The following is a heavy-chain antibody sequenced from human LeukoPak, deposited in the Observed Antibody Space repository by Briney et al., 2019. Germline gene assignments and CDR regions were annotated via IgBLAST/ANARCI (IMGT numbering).Heavy chain of an antibody. Sequence: SQTLSLTCTVSGGSISSGDYYWSWIRQPAGKGLEWIGRIYTSGSTNYNPSLKSRVTISVDTSKNQFSLKLSSVTAADTAVYYRAREQVTTLPYYYYYMDVWGKGTTVTVSS. CDR2: IYTSGST. CDR3: AREQVTTLPYYYYYMDV. CDR1: GGSISSGDYY. D-gene: IGHD2-21*02. J-gene: IGHJ6*03. V-gene: IGHV4-61*02.